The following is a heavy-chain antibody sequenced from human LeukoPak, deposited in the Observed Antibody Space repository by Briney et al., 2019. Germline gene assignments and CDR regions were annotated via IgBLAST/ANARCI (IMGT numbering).Heavy chain of an antibody. V-gene: IGHV1-18*01. D-gene: IGHD3-22*01. CDR2: ISAYNGNT. J-gene: IGHJ3*02. CDR3: ARLSDYYDTNPLLI. Sequence: ASVKVSCKASGYTFTSYGISWVRQAPGQGLEWMGWISAYNGNTNYAQKLQGRVTMTTDTSTSTAYMELRSLRSDDTAVYYCARLSDYYDTNPLLIWGQGTMVTVSS. CDR1: GYTFTSYG.